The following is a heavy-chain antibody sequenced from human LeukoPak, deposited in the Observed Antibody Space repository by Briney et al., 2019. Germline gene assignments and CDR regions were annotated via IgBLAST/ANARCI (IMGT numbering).Heavy chain of an antibody. Sequence: GGSLRLSCAASGFTFSRYWMSWVRQAPGKGVEGVANIKQDGSEKYYVESVNGRFTISRDNARNSLLLQMNSLRAEDTAVYYCVCSRTFDYWGQGTLVTVSS. CDR3: VCSRTFDY. J-gene: IGHJ4*02. CDR2: IKQDGSEK. V-gene: IGHV3-7*01. CDR1: GFTFSRYW. D-gene: IGHD2-2*01.